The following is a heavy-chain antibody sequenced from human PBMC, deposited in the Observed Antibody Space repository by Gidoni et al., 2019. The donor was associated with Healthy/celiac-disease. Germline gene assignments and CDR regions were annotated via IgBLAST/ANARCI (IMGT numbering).Heavy chain of an antibody. CDR3: ARARRIAAAGTGWDV. J-gene: IGHJ6*02. CDR2: IYTSGST. D-gene: IGHD6-13*01. CDR1: GGSISSGSYY. Sequence: QVQLQESGPGLVQPSQTLSLTCPGSGGSISSGSYYWSWIRQPAGKGLEWIGRIYTSGSTNYNPSLKSRVTISVDTSKNQFSLKLSSVTAADTAVYYCARARRIAAAGTGWDVWGQGTTVTVSS. V-gene: IGHV4-61*02.